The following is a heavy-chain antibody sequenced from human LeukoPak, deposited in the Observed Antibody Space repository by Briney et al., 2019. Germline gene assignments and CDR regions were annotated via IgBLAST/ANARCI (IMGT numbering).Heavy chain of an antibody. V-gene: IGHV3-30-3*01. D-gene: IGHD2-21*01. CDR3: ARDRDWYTFDY. CDR1: GFTFSSYA. Sequence: GRSLKLSCAASGFTFSSYAMHWVRQAPGKGLEWVAVISYDGSNKYYADSVKGRFTISRDNAKNSLYLQMNSLRADDTAVYYCARDRDWYTFDYWGQGALVTVSS. J-gene: IGHJ4*02. CDR2: ISYDGSNK.